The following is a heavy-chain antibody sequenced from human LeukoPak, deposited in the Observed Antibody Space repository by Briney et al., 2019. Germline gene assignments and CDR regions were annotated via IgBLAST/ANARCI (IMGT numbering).Heavy chain of an antibody. J-gene: IGHJ3*02. Sequence: GGSLRLSCAASGFTFSSYEMNWVRQAPGKGLEWVSGISWSGGNTRYVDSVKGRFTISRDNAKNSLYLQMNSLRAEDTALYYCARCRSGGSCYRDVFDIWGQGTMVTVSS. V-gene: IGHV3-20*04. CDR2: ISWSGGNT. CDR1: GFTFSSYE. CDR3: ARCRSGGSCYRDVFDI. D-gene: IGHD2-15*01.